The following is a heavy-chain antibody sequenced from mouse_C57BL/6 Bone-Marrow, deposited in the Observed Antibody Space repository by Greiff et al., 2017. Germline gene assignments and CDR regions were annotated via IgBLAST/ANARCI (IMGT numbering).Heavy chain of an antibody. V-gene: IGHV1-18*01. Sequence: EVQLQQSGPELVKPGASVKIPCKASGYTFTDSNLDWVKQSHGRSLEWFGDIIPNNGGTIYNQKFKGKPKLPVYTSSSTAHTELRSLTSEDTAGYYCARLRLLGYVGVWGTGTTVTVSS. CDR1: GYTFTDSN. CDR2: IIPNNGGT. D-gene: IGHD1-1*01. CDR3: ARLRLLGYVGV. J-gene: IGHJ1*03.